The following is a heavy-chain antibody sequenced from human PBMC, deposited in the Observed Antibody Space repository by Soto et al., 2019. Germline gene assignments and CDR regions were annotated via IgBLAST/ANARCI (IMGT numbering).Heavy chain of an antibody. D-gene: IGHD1-26*01. CDR1: GFTFSSYG. J-gene: IGHJ4*02. V-gene: IGHV3-30*18. Sequence: GGSLRLSCAASGFTFSSYGMHWVRQAPGKGLEWVAVISYDGSNKYYADSVKGRFTISRDNSKNTLYLQMNSLRAEDTAVYYCAKSRNRGATRLYYFDYWGQGTLVTVSS. CDR3: AKSRNRGATRLYYFDY. CDR2: ISYDGSNK.